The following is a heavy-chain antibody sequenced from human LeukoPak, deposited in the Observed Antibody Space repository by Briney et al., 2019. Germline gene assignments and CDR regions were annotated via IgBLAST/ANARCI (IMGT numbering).Heavy chain of an antibody. CDR1: GGSISSYY. CDR2: IYYSGST. V-gene: IGHV4-59*01. D-gene: IGHD6-6*01. J-gene: IGHJ4*02. Sequence: SETLSLTCTVSGGSISSYYWSWIRQPPGKGLEWIGYIYYSGSTNYNPSLKSRVTISVDTSKNQFSLKLSSVTAADTAVYYCARAAGRWYSSSSGVFDYWGQGTLVTVSS. CDR3: ARAAGRWYSSSSGVFDY.